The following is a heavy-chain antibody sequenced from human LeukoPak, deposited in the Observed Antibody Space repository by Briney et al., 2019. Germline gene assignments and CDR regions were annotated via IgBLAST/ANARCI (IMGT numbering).Heavy chain of an antibody. CDR2: ISYDGSNK. J-gene: IGHJ4*02. Sequence: GRSLGLSCAASGFTFSSYGMHWVRQAPGKGLEWVAVISYDGSNKYYADSVKGRFTISRDNSKNTLYLQMNSLRAEDTAVYYCARDPLGDSTYYFDYWGQGTLVTVSS. CDR3: ARDPLGDSTYYFDY. CDR1: GFTFSSYG. V-gene: IGHV3-30*03. D-gene: IGHD2-21*01.